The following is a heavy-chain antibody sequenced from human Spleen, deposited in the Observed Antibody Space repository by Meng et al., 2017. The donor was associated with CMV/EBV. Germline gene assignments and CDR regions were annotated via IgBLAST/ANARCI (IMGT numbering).Heavy chain of an antibody. CDR3: ARGYSNSVRWFDP. CDR2: INPTNSGT. CDR1: GSTFTGYY. J-gene: IGHJ5*02. V-gene: IGHV1-2*02. Sequence: ASGSTFTGYYMHWVRQAPGQGLEWMGWINPTNSGTNYAQKFQGRVAMTRDTSISTAYMELSRLRSDDTAVYYCARGYSNSVRWFDPWGQGTLVTVSS. D-gene: IGHD6-6*01.